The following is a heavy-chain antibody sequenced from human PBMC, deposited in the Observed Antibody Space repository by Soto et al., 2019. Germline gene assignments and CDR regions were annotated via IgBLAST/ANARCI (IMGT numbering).Heavy chain of an antibody. V-gene: IGHV1-18*01. D-gene: IGHD3-22*01. CDR1: GYTFASYG. Sequence: QVQLVQSGAEVKKPGASVKVSCKASGYTFASYGINWVRQAPGQGLEWLGWLSPYDGYTHYAQILQGRVSMPTDPSTKTAYMELRSLRSDDTAMYYCARGGYYDSSGARNYYFYCMNVWGQGTTVTVSS. J-gene: IGHJ6*02. CDR3: ARGGYYDSSGARNYYFYCMNV. CDR2: LSPYDGYT.